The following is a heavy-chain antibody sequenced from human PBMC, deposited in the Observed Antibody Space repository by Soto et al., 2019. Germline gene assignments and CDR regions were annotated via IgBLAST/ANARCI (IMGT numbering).Heavy chain of an antibody. D-gene: IGHD3-10*01. CDR1: GFTFSDAW. Sequence: PGGSLRLSCAASGFTFSDAWMTWIRQAPGKGLQCVGRIKRKIDGETTDYAAPAKGRFTISRDDSKNTLYLQMNSLKVEDTAMYYCVTDRGGGMDVWGQGTTVTVS. J-gene: IGHJ6*01. CDR2: IKRKIDGETT. CDR3: VTDRGGGMDV. V-gene: IGHV3-15*01.